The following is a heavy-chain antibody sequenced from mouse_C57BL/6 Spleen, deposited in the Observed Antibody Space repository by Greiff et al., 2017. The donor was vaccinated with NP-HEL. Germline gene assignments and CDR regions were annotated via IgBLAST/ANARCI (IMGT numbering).Heavy chain of an antibody. D-gene: IGHD3-2*02. J-gene: IGHJ4*01. CDR2: ISYAGSN. V-gene: IGHV3-6*01. CDR3: ARDSSGYNAMDY. Sequence: EVKLMESGPGLVKPSQSLSLTCSVTGYSITSGYYWNWIRQFPGNKLEWMGYISYAGSNNYNPSLKNRISITRDTSKNQFFLKLNSVTTEDTATYYCARDSSGYNAMDYWGQGTSVTVSS. CDR1: GYSITSGYY.